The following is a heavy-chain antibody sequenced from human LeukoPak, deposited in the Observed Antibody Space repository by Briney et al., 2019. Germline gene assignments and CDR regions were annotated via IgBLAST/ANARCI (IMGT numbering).Heavy chain of an antibody. D-gene: IGHD4-17*01. CDR2: ISGSGGST. CDR3: ARDRLHYGEYEKTFDY. CDR1: GFIFSSFG. J-gene: IGHJ4*02. V-gene: IGHV3-23*01. Sequence: GGSLRLSCAASGFIFSSFGMSWVRQAPGKGLEWVSCISGSGGSTYYADSVKGRFTISRDNSKNTLYLQMNSLRAEDTAVYYCARDRLHYGEYEKTFDYWGQGTLVSVSS.